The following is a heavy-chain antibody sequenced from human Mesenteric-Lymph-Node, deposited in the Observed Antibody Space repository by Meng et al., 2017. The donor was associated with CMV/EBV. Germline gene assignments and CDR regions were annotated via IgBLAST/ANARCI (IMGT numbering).Heavy chain of an antibody. V-gene: IGHV3-74*01. CDR2: INSDGSST. CDR3: ARDLWLAAVGTGYYNGMDV. J-gene: IGHJ6*02. Sequence: GESLKISCAASGFTFSSYWMHWVRQAPGKGLVWVSRINSDGSSTSYADSVKGRFTISRDNAKNTLYLQMNSLRAEDTAVYYCARDLWLAAVGTGYYNGMDVWGQGTTVTVSS. D-gene: IGHD6-13*01. CDR1: GFTFSSYW.